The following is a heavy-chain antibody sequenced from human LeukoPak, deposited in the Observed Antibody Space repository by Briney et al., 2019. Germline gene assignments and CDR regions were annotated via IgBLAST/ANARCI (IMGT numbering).Heavy chain of an antibody. D-gene: IGHD3-3*01. J-gene: IGHJ4*02. V-gene: IGHV3-11*04. CDR3: ARFPKRVDFWFWVDY. CDR2: ISSSGNTI. CDR1: GFTFSDYY. Sequence: GGSLSLSCAASGFTFSDYYMSWIRQPPGKGLEWVSYISSSGNTIYYADSVKGRFTISRDNAKNSLYLHMNSLRAEDTAVYYCARFPKRVDFWFWVDYWGQGTLVTVSS.